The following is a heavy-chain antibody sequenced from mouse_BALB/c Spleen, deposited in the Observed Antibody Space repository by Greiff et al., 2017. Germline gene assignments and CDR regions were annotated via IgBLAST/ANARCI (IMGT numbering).Heavy chain of an antibody. CDR1: GDSITSGY. D-gene: IGHD1-1*01. Sequence: VQLQQSGPSLVKPSQTLSLTCSVTGDSITSGYWNWIRKFPGNKLEYMGYISYSGSTYYNPSLKSRISITRDTSKNQYYLQLNSVTTEDTATYYCARYSYYGSSGGFDVWGAGTTVTVSS. V-gene: IGHV3-8*02. CDR2: ISYSGST. CDR3: ARYSYYGSSGGFDV. J-gene: IGHJ1*01.